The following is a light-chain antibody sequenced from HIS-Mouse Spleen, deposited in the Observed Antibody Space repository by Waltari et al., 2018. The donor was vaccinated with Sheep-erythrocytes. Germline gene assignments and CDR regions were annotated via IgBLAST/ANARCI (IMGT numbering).Light chain of an antibody. CDR1: QXISSY. V-gene: IGKV1-39*01. J-gene: IGKJ4*01. Sequence: IQXTQXXSXXSXXXXXXXTITCRXSQXISSYXNWXXXKPGKAPXXXXXAASXXHXXXPXXXXGSGSGXDFTXTXXSLQPEDFATYYXXQXYSTPPLTFGGGTKVEIK. CDR3: XQXYSTPPLT. CDR2: AAS.